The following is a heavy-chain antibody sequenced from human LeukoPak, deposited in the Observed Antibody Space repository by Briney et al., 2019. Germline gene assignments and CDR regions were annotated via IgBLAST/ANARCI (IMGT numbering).Heavy chain of an antibody. D-gene: IGHD5-18*01. Sequence: GGSLTLSCAASGFTFSDYYMSWIRQAPGKGLEWISYISTSSSYTNYADSVKGRFTISRDNAKSSLYLQMNSLRAEDTAVYYCARVSSYGSTHPDYWGQGTLVTVSS. CDR3: ARVSSYGSTHPDY. CDR1: GFTFSDYY. J-gene: IGHJ4*02. CDR2: ISTSSSYT. V-gene: IGHV3-11*06.